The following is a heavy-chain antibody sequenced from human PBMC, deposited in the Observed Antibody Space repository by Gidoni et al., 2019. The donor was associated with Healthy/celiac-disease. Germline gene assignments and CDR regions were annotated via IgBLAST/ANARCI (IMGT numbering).Heavy chain of an antibody. CDR2: IKSNPAGGTT. CDR3: TTAPGWCSGGSCYSLFC. J-gene: IGHJ4*02. D-gene: IGHD2-15*01. V-gene: IGHV3-15*07. CDR1: CFTFSNTG. Sequence: EVQLVESGGGLVKPGGSLRLSCAASCFTFSNTGMNWVRQAPGKGLEWVGRIKSNPAGGTTDYAAPVKGRFTISRDDSKNTLYLQMNSLKTEDTAVYYCTTAPGWCSGGSCYSLFCWGQGTLVTVSS.